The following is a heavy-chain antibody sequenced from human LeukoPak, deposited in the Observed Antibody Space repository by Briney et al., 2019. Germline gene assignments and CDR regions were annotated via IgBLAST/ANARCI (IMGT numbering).Heavy chain of an antibody. Sequence: SETLSLTCAVYGGSFSGYYWSWIRQPPGKGLEWIGEINHSGSTNYNPSLKSRVTISVDTSKNQFSLKLSSVTAADTAVYYCARGSRLWSGSWYYFDYWGQGTLVTVSS. CDR2: INHSGST. CDR1: GGSFSGYY. V-gene: IGHV4-34*01. CDR3: ARGSRLWSGSWYYFDY. J-gene: IGHJ4*02. D-gene: IGHD6-13*01.